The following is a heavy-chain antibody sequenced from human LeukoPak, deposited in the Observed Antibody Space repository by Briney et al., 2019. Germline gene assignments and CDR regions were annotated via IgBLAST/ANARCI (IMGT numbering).Heavy chain of an antibody. D-gene: IGHD4-11*01. CDR2: ISGSGGST. CDR1: GFTFSSYA. Sequence: VGSLRLSCAVSGFTFSSYAMSWVRQAPGKGLEWVSAISGSGGSTSYADPVKGRFTITRDNSKNTLYLQMTSLRAEDTAVYYCAKDPRSLRTTVTPLFDPWGQGTLVTVSS. CDR3: AKDPRSLRTTVTPLFDP. J-gene: IGHJ5*02. V-gene: IGHV3-23*01.